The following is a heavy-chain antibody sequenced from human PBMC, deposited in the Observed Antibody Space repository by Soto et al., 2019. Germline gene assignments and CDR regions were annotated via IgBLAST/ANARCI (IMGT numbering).Heavy chain of an antibody. CDR1: GGSFSGYY. D-gene: IGHD3-9*01. CDR2: INHSGST. J-gene: IGHJ4*02. CDR3: AKGGDRYFDWLLY. Sequence: SETLSLTCAVYGGSFSGYYWSWSRQPPGKGLEWIGGINHSGSTNYNPSLKSRVTISVDTSKNQFSLKLSSVTAADTAVYYCAKGGDRYFDWLLYWGQGTLVTVSS. V-gene: IGHV4-34*01.